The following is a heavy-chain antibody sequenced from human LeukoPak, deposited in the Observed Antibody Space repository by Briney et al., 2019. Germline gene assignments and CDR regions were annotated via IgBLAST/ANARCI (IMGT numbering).Heavy chain of an antibody. CDR2: IKTQVYGGTT. D-gene: IGHD1-1*01. CDR3: TRDHRDDWNPGYYFDY. Sequence: GGSLRLSCTASGFAFGDFAMNWVRQAPGKGLEWVGFIKTQVYGGTTEYAASVEGRFTISRDDSKAIAYLQMNSLKTEDTAVYYCTRDHRDDWNPGYYFDYWGQGTLVTVSS. CDR1: GFAFGDFA. J-gene: IGHJ4*02. V-gene: IGHV3-49*04.